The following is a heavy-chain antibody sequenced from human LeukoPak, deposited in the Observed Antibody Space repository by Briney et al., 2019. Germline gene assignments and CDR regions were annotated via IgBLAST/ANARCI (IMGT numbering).Heavy chain of an antibody. CDR1: GYPISSGYY. D-gene: IGHD1-26*01. V-gene: IGHV4-38-2*02. Sequence: SETLSLTCTVSGYPISSGYYWGWIRQSPGKGLEWIGSIYHSGITYHIPSLKSRVTLSIDTSKNQFSPQLTSVTAADTALYYCVRSGSYVKEGFDYWGQGTLVTVSS. CDR2: IYHSGIT. J-gene: IGHJ4*02. CDR3: VRSGSYVKEGFDY.